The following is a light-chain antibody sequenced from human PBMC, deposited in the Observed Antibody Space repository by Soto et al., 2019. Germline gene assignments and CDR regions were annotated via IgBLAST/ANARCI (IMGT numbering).Light chain of an antibody. CDR2: GAS. Sequence: EIVMTQSPATLSVSPGERATLSCRASQSVSSNLAWYQQKPGQAPRLLIYGASTRATGIPARFSGSGSGTEFTLTISSLQSEDLAVYYCQQYNNWPPMVFDQGTKVEIK. V-gene: IGKV3-15*01. CDR3: QQYNNWPPMV. J-gene: IGKJ1*01. CDR1: QSVSSN.